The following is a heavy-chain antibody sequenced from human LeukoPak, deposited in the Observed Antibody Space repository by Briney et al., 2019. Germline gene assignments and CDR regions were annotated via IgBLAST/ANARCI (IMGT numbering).Heavy chain of an antibody. CDR2: ISWNSGSI. Sequence: GRSLRLSCAASGFTFDDYAMRWVRQAPGKGLEWVSGISWNSGSIGYADSVKGRFTISRDNAKNSLYLQMNSLRAEDTALYYCAKVGGYCSSTSCSDYFDYWGQGTLVTVSS. J-gene: IGHJ4*02. D-gene: IGHD2-2*01. CDR1: GFTFDDYA. CDR3: AKVGGYCSSTSCSDYFDY. V-gene: IGHV3-9*01.